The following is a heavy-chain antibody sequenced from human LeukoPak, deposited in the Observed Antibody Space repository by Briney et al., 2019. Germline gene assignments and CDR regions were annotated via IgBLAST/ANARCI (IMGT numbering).Heavy chain of an antibody. CDR1: GFTFDDYA. J-gene: IGHJ5*02. CDR3: AKDSNVLLWFGESTGSWFDP. CDR2: ISWNSGSI. V-gene: IGHV3-9*01. D-gene: IGHD3-10*01. Sequence: GGSLRLSCAASGFTFDDYAMHWVRQAPGKGLEWVSGISWNSGSIGYADSVKGRFTISRDNAKNSLYLQMNSLRAEDTALYYCAKDSNVLLWFGESTGSWFDPWGQGTLVTVSS.